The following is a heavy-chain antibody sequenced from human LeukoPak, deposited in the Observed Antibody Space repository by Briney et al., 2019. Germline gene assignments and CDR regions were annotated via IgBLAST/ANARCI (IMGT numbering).Heavy chain of an antibody. CDR3: ARVPPPFDGYYSMDV. V-gene: IGHV4-31*03. CDR2: IFYTGTT. CDR1: GGSINSGGYY. J-gene: IGHJ6*02. D-gene: IGHD5-24*01. Sequence: SQTLSLTCTVSGGSINSGGYYWSWIRHHPGKGLEWIGYIFYTGTTYYNPSLKSRVTISIDTSKNQLSLKLSSVTAADTAVYYCARVPPPFDGYYSMDVWGQGTTLTVSS.